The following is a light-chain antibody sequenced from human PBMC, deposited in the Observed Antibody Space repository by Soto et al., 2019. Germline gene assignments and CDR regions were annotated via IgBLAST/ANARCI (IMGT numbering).Light chain of an antibody. V-gene: IGKV1-5*01. J-gene: IGKJ2*01. CDR2: DAS. CDR1: QSINSW. Sequence: DIQMTQSPSTLSASVGDRVTITCRASQSINSWLAWYQHKPGKAPKLLIYDASSLKSGVPSRFSGSGSGTEFTLTISSLQPDDFATEYCQQYHRLLYTFGQGTKLEIK. CDR3: QQYHRLLYT.